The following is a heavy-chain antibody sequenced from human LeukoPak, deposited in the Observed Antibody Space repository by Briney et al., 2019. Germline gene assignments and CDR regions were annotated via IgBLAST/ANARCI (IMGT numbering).Heavy chain of an antibody. CDR1: GGSISSYY. D-gene: IGHD4-17*01. CDR3: ARGYGDYWSFDY. Sequence: SETLSLTCTVSGGSISSYYWSWIRQPPGKGLEWIGYIYYSGSTNYDPSLKSRVTISVDTSKNQFSLKLSSVTAADTAVYYCARGYGDYWSFDYWGQGTLVTVSS. V-gene: IGHV4-59*01. J-gene: IGHJ4*02. CDR2: IYYSGST.